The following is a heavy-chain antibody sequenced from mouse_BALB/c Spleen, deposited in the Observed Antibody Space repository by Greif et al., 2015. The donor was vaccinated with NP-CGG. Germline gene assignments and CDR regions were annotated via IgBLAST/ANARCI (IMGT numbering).Heavy chain of an antibody. CDR1: GYAFTNYL. Sequence: VHLVESGAELVRPGTSVKVSCKASGYAFTNYLIEWVKQRPGQGLEWIGVINPGSGGTNYNEKFKGKATLTADKSSSTAYMQLSSLTSDDSAVYFCARGAARAAWFAYWGQETLVTVSA. CDR3: ARGAARAAWFAY. D-gene: IGHD3-1*01. J-gene: IGHJ3*01. V-gene: IGHV1-54*01. CDR2: INPGSGGT.